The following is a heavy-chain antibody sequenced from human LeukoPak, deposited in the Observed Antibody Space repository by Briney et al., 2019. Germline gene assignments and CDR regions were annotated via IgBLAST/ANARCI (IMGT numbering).Heavy chain of an antibody. V-gene: IGHV3-7*01. CDR2: IKQDGSEK. CDR3: ARNYYDSSGYYVY. CDR1: GFTFSSYW. Sequence: GGSLRLSCVVSGFTFSSYWMSWVRQAPGKGLEWVANIKQDGSEKYYVGSLKGRFTISRDNAENSLYLQMNSLRAEDTAVYYCARNYYDSSGYYVYWGQGTLVTVSS. D-gene: IGHD3-22*01. J-gene: IGHJ4*02.